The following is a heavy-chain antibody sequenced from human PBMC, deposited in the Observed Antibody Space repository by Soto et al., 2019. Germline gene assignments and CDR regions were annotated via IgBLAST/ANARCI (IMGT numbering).Heavy chain of an antibody. CDR2: IFYSGST. V-gene: IGHV4-39*01. CDR1: GGSISSSIYY. Sequence: PSETLSLTCTVSGGSISSSIYYGGWIRRPPGKGLEWIGSIFYSGSTYYNPSLKSRVTISVDTSKNQFSLKLYSVTAADTAMYYCARGYYDSSGYSLDPWGQGTLVTVSS. J-gene: IGHJ5*02. D-gene: IGHD3-22*01. CDR3: ARGYYDSSGYSLDP.